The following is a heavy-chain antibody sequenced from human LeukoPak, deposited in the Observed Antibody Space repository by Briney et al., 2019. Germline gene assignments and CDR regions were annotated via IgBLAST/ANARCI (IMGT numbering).Heavy chain of an antibody. V-gene: IGHV3-7*01. D-gene: IGHD2-2*01. J-gene: IGHJ3*02. CDR1: GFTFSSYW. CDR3: ARGKHRYCSSTSCYLNDAFDI. Sequence: GGSLRLSCAASGFTFSSYWMSWVRQAPGKGLEWVANIKQDGSEKYYVDSVKGRFTISRDNAKNSLYLQMNSLRAEDTAVYYCARGKHRYCSSTSCYLNDAFDIWGQGTMVTVSS. CDR2: IKQDGSEK.